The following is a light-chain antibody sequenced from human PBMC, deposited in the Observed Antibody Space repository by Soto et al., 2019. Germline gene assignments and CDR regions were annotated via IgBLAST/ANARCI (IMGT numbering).Light chain of an antibody. J-gene: IGLJ1*01. CDR1: NSDIGSRTL. V-gene: IGLV2-23*01. Sequence: QSALTQPASVSGSPGQSITISCTGTNSDIGSRTLVSWYQQHPGIALKLIIYEGSRRPSGISHRFSGSRSGHTASLTISGLRAEDEADYYCCSYANRGSVVFGTGTKLTVL. CDR2: EGS. CDR3: CSYANRGSVV.